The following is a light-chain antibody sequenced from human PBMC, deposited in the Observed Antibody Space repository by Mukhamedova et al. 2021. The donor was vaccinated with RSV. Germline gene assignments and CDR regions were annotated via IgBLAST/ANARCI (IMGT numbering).Light chain of an antibody. J-gene: IGKJ2*04. CDR1: QSLLHTDGEKY. Sequence: QSLLHTDGEKYLEWYVQKPGQPLQLLMYLSSHWASGVPDRFRASGTGTDFTLQISRVEAEDVGTYYCLQGLRTPCSFGQGTKLEI. V-gene: IGKV2-28*01. CDR3: LQGLRTPCS. CDR2: LSS.